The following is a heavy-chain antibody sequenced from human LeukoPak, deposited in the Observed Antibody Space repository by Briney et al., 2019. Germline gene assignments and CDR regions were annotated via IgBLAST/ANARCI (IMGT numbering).Heavy chain of an antibody. D-gene: IGHD1-26*01. CDR1: GFTFSSYG. CDR2: ISFDGTNK. CDR3: ARDRVVGAHDAFDI. J-gene: IGHJ3*02. V-gene: IGHV3-30*03. Sequence: SGGSLRLSCAASGFTFSSYGMHWARQAPGKGLEWVTVISFDGTNKYYRDSVKGRFTISRDNSKNTLYLQMNSLRAEDTAVYYCARDRVVGAHDAFDIWGQGTMVTVSS.